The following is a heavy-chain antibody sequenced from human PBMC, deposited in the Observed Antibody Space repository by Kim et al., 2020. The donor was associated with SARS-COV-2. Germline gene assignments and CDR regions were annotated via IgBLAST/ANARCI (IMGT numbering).Heavy chain of an antibody. J-gene: IGHJ6*02. CDR3: ARGYCSRGWCYYYGMDV. D-gene: IGHD2-2*01. CDR1: GGSISSGGYS. Sequence: SETLSLTCAVSGGSISSGGYSWSWIRQPPGKGLEWIGYIYHSGSTYYNPSLKSRVTISVDRSKNQFSLKLSSVTAADTAVYYCARGYCSRGWCYYYGMDVWGQGTTVTVSS. CDR2: IYHSGST. V-gene: IGHV4-30-2*01.